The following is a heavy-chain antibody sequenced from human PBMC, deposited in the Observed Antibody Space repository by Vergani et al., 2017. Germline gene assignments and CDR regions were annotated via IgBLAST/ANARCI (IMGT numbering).Heavy chain of an antibody. CDR1: SFKLGDYG. CDR2: TWYEGNNN. D-gene: IGHD5-24*01. Sequence: QVQLVESGGGVVQPGRSLTLSCTPSSFKLGDYGMHWVRQAPGRGLEWVSMTWYEGNNNYYADSVKGRFTISKDISKNTLYLQMNSLRGDDTAVYYCARETRETPSSLDYWGQGTLVTVSS. CDR3: ARETRETPSSLDY. V-gene: IGHV3-33*01. J-gene: IGHJ4*02.